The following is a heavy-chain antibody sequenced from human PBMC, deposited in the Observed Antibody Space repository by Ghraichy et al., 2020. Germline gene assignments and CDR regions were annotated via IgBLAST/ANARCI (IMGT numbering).Heavy chain of an antibody. D-gene: IGHD6-19*01. V-gene: IGHV4-30-2*01. CDR3: ARGSQWRFDP. CDR1: GGSISSGGYS. CDR2: IYHSGST. Sequence: SETLSLTCAVSGGSISSGGYSWSWIRQPPGKGLEWIGYIYHSGSTYYNPSLKSRVTISVDRSKNQFSLKLSSVTAADTAVYYCARGSQWRFDPWGQGTLVTVSS. J-gene: IGHJ5*02.